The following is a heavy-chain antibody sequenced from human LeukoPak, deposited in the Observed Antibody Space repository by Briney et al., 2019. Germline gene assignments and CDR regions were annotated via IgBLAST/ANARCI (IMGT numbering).Heavy chain of an antibody. J-gene: IGHJ4*02. CDR2: SYPSGST. Sequence: SGTLCLTCAASGGSISSGGYYWSWIGPPPGQDLAWIGNSYPSGSTYYNPSLKSRVTISVDRSKNQFSLKLSSVTAADTAVYYCARYNHVDYEWAFDYWGQGTLVTVSS. D-gene: IGHD4-17*01. CDR1: GGSISSGGYY. V-gene: IGHV4-30-2*01. CDR3: ARYNHVDYEWAFDY.